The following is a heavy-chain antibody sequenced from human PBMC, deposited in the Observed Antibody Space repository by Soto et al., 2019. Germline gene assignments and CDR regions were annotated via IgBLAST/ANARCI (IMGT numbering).Heavy chain of an antibody. CDR2: VFYTGRA. CDR1: GGSFKSGSYY. CDR3: ARDGDGRMTTNPYYYNGMDV. J-gene: IGHJ6*02. D-gene: IGHD4-4*01. Sequence: PSETLSLTCTVSGGSFKSGSYYWSWIRQPPGKGLEWIGYVFYTGRANYNASLKSRVSISLDTSNYQLSLKLSSVTAADTAVYYCARDGDGRMTTNPYYYNGMDVWGPGTTVTVSS. V-gene: IGHV4-61*01.